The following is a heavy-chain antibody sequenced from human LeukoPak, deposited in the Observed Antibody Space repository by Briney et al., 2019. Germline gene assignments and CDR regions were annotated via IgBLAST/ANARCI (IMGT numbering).Heavy chain of an antibody. CDR2: ISYIGST. CDR3: AREFGVRIFDYYYMDV. D-gene: IGHD3-16*01. Sequence: SETLSLTCTVSVGSISRGGSYWNWIRQHPGKGLEGMGYISYIGSTYYNPSLKSRVTISVDTSKNQFSLKLSSVTAADTAVYYCAREFGVRIFDYYYMDVWGKGTTVIVSS. CDR1: VGSISRGGSY. J-gene: IGHJ6*03. V-gene: IGHV4-31*03.